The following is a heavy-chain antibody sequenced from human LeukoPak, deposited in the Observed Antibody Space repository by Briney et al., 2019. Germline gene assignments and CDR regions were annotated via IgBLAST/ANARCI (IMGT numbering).Heavy chain of an antibody. D-gene: IGHD2-8*02. J-gene: IGHJ4*02. CDR1: EYTFTTND. Sequence: ASVKVSCKASEYTFTTNDINWVRQATGQGPEWMGWMNPNSGNTGYAQKFQGRITMTRNTSISTAYMELRSLRSEDTAVYYCARGREYSTGPGFDYWGQGTLVTVSS. V-gene: IGHV1-8*01. CDR3: ARGREYSTGPGFDY. CDR2: MNPNSGNT.